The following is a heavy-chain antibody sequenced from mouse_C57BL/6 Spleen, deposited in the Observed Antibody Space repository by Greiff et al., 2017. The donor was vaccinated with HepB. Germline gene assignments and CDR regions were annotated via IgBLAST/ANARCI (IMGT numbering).Heavy chain of an antibody. J-gene: IGHJ4*01. CDR2: ISSGSSTI. V-gene: IGHV5-17*01. D-gene: IGHD2-13*01. CDR3: ARPSDYGDYAMDY. Sequence: EVKLVESGGGLVKPGGSPKLSCAASGFTFSDYGMHWVRQAPEKGLEWVAYISSGSSTIYYADTVKGRFTISRDNAKNTLFLQMTSLRSEDTAMYYCARPSDYGDYAMDYWGQGTSVTVSS. CDR1: GFTFSDYG.